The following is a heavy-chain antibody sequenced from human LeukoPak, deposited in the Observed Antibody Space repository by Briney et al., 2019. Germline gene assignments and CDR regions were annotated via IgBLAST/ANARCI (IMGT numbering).Heavy chain of an antibody. Sequence: GGSQRLSCATSGFTFSSYAFHWVRQAPGKGLEWVATMSFDVNNKYYADSVRGRFTIPRDNSKNTLYLQMNSLRAEDTAVYSCARGFCTSSSCYNDYWGQGTLVTVSS. CDR3: ARGFCTSSSCYNDY. D-gene: IGHD2-2*02. V-gene: IGHV3-30*04. CDR2: MSFDVNNK. J-gene: IGHJ4*02. CDR1: GFTFSSYA.